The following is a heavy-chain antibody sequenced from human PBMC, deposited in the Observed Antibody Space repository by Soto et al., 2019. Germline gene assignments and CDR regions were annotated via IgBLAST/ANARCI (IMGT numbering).Heavy chain of an antibody. CDR2: IKSKTDGGTT. CDR3: TTGYSSGWSTPFDY. D-gene: IGHD6-19*01. J-gene: IGHJ4*02. Sequence: ESGGGLVKPGGSLRLSCAASGFTFSNAWMSWVRQAPGKGLEWVGRIKSKTDGGTTDYAAPVKRRFTISRDDSKNTLYLQMNSLKTEDTAVYYCTTGYSSGWSTPFDYWGQGTLVTVSS. CDR1: GFTFSNAW. V-gene: IGHV3-15*01.